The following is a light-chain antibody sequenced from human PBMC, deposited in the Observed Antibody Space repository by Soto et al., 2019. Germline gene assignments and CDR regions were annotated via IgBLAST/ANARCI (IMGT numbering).Light chain of an antibody. J-gene: IGKJ2*01. CDR2: GAS. Sequence: EILMTPSPATLSVSPGERATLSCRASQSVSSNLAWYQQKPGQAPRLLFSGASTRATGIPARFSGSGSGTEFTLTISSLQSEDFAVYYCQQYNNWPYTFGQGTKLEIK. CDR1: QSVSSN. CDR3: QQYNNWPYT. V-gene: IGKV3-15*01.